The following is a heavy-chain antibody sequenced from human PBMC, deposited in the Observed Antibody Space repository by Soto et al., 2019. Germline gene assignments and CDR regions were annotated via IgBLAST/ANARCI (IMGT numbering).Heavy chain of an antibody. J-gene: IGHJ4*02. CDR2: IYPGDFDT. CDR3: VREGPHYGNHVYCFDD. Sequence: EVQLVQSGAEVKRPGESLKISCQAFGYSFNSFWIGWVRQTPGKGLEWMGLIYPGDFDTKYSPSFEGQVTISADKSIRTAYLKWSSLEASDSAMYYCVREGPHYGNHVYCFDDWGQGTLVTVSS. CDR1: GYSFNSFW. V-gene: IGHV5-51*01. D-gene: IGHD4-4*01.